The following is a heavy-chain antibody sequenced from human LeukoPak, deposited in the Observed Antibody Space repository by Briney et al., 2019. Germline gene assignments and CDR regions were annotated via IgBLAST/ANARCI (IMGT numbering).Heavy chain of an antibody. CDR3: GRENYVGTFDI. Sequence: SETLSLTCTVSGGSISSYYWSWIRQPPGKGLEWIGYIYYSGTTNYNPSLKSRVTISVDTSKNQFSLKLSSVTAADTAVYYCGRENYVGTFDIWGQGTMVNVSS. V-gene: IGHV4-59*01. CDR1: GGSISSYY. D-gene: IGHD3-10*02. J-gene: IGHJ3*02. CDR2: IYYSGTT.